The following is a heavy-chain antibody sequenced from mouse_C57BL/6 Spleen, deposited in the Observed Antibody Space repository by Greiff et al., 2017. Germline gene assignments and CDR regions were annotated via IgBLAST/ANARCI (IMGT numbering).Heavy chain of an antibody. V-gene: IGHV1-80*01. Sequence: LQESGAELVKPGASVKISCKASGYAFSSYWMNWVKQRPGKGLEWIGQIYPGDGDTNYNGKFKGKATLTADKSSSTAYMQLSSLTSEDSAVYFCAVYYDYPYYAMDYWGQGTSVTVSS. CDR3: AVYYDYPYYAMDY. D-gene: IGHD2-4*01. J-gene: IGHJ4*01. CDR2: IYPGDGDT. CDR1: GYAFSSYW.